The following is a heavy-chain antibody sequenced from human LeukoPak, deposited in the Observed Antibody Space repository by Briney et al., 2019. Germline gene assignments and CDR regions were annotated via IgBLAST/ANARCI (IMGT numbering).Heavy chain of an antibody. Sequence: PGGSLRLSCAASGFTFSDHYMDWVRQAPGKGLEWVGRTRNTANSYTTEYAASVKGRFTISRDDSKNSLYLQMNSLKTEDTAVYYCARVAELDYDFWSGYYREPHYFDYWGQGTLVTVSS. D-gene: IGHD3-3*01. CDR3: ARVAELDYDFWSGYYREPHYFDY. CDR1: GFTFSDHY. V-gene: IGHV3-72*01. CDR2: TRNTANSYTT. J-gene: IGHJ4*02.